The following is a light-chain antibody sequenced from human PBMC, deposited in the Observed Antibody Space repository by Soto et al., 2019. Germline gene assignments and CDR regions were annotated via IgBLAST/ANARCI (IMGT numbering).Light chain of an antibody. J-gene: IGLJ2*01. V-gene: IGLV2-14*01. CDR3: SSYTSSSTVV. Sequence: QSALTQPASVSGSPGQSITISCTGTSSDVGGYNYVSWYQQHPGKAPKLMIYDVSNRPSGVSNRFSGFKSGNTASLTISGLQSEVEADYPCSSYTSSSTVVFGGGTKLTVL. CDR1: SSDVGGYNY. CDR2: DVS.